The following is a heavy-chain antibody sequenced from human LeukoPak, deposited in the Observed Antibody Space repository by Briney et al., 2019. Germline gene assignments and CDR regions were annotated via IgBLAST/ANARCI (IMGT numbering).Heavy chain of an antibody. J-gene: IGHJ4*02. V-gene: IGHV3-48*01. CDR2: ISGGSGTI. CDR3: ARQPGELDF. CDR1: GFTFSTFS. D-gene: IGHD3-10*01. Sequence: GGSLRLSCAASGFTFSTFSMNWVRQAPGRGLEWVSYISGGSGTIHYADSVKGRFTISRDNAKNLLYLQMNSLRAEDTAVYYCARQPGELDFWGQGTLVTVSS.